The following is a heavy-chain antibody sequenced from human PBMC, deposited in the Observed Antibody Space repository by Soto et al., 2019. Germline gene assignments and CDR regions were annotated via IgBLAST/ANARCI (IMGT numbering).Heavy chain of an antibody. V-gene: IGHV4-59*08. Sequence: QVQLQESGPGLVKPSETLSLTCTVSGGSISSYYWCWIRQPPGKGLECIGYIYYSGSTNYNPSLKSRVTISVDTSKNQFSLKLSSVTAADTVVYYCARRGATACYYYGMDVWGQGTTVTVSS. CDR1: GGSISSYY. D-gene: IGHD3-16*01. CDR3: ARRGATACYYYGMDV. CDR2: IYYSGST. J-gene: IGHJ6*02.